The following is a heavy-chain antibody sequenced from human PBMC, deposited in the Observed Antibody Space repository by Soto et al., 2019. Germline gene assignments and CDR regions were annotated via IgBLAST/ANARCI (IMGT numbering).Heavy chain of an antibody. CDR1: GDTFSFYT. Sequence: QVQLVQSGAEVKEPGSSVKVSCKASGDTFSFYTISWLRQAPGQGLEWMGGIIPTFVKANYAQKFQGRVTITADESTDTAFMELNTLTSDDTAMYYCATESDSSFLDYWGQGTLVTVSS. V-gene: IGHV1-69*01. CDR3: ATESDSSFLDY. J-gene: IGHJ4*02. CDR2: IIPTFVKA.